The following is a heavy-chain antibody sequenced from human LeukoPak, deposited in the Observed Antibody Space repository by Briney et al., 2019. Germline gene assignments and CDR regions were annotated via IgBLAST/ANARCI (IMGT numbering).Heavy chain of an antibody. CDR3: ARQEGLYSSGWYGELDY. CDR2: IYYSGST. V-gene: IGHV4-59*01. Sequence: PSETLSLTCTVSGGSISSYYWSWIRQPPGKGLEWIGYIYYSGSTNYNPSLKSRVTISVDTSKNQFSLKLSSVTAADTAVYYCARQEGLYSSGWYGELDYWGQGTLVTVSS. J-gene: IGHJ4*02. CDR1: GGSISSYY. D-gene: IGHD6-19*01.